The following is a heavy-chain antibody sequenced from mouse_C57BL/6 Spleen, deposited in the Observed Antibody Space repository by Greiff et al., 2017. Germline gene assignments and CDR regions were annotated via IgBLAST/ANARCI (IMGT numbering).Heavy chain of an antibody. CDR1: GFTFSDYY. D-gene: IGHD2-1*01. CDR3: ARSIYYGPYFDY. Sequence: EVQLVESEGGLVQPGSSMKLSCTASGFTFSDYYMAWVRQVPEKGLEWVANINYDGSSTYYLDSLKSRFIISRDNAKNILYLQMSSLKSEDTATYYCARSIYYGPYFDYWGQGTTLTVSS. V-gene: IGHV5-16*01. CDR2: INYDGSST. J-gene: IGHJ2*01.